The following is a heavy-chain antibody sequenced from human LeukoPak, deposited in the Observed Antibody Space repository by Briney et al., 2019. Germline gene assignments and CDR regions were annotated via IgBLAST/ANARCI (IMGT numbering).Heavy chain of an antibody. J-gene: IGHJ4*02. CDR3: ARAKRWLHTAAEDYFDY. Sequence: SETLSLTCTVSGGSISSYYWSWIRQPPGKGLEWIGYIYYIGTTNYNPSLKSRVTISVDTSKNQFSLKLSSVTAADTAVYYCARAKRWLHTAAEDYFDYWGQGTLVTVSS. CDR1: GGSISSYY. V-gene: IGHV4-59*01. D-gene: IGHD5-24*01. CDR2: IYYIGTT.